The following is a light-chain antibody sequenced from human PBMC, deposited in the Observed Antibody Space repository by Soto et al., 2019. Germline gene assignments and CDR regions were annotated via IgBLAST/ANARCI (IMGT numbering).Light chain of an antibody. CDR1: SSNIGAGFD. CDR3: QSYDSSLSGVV. CDR2: GNT. Sequence: SVLTXPPSVSGAPGQRVTISCTGRSSNIGAGFDVHWYQQLPGTAPKLLIFGNTNRPSGVPDRFSGSKSGTSASLAIAGLHAEDEADYYCQSYDSSLSGVVFGGGTKVTVL. V-gene: IGLV1-40*01. J-gene: IGLJ2*01.